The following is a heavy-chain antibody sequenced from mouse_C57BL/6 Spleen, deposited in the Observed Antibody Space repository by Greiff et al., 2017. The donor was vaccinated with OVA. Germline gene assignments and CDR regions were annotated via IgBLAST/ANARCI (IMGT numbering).Heavy chain of an antibody. J-gene: IGHJ4*01. CDR3: ARPPYERAMDY. V-gene: IGHV1-82*01. D-gene: IGHD1-1*01. CDR2: IYPGDGDT. CDR1: GYAFSSSW. Sequence: QVQLQQSGPELVKPGASVKISCKASGYAFSSSWMNWVKQRPGKGLEWIGRIYPGDGDTNYNGKFKGKATLTADKSSSTAYMQRSSLTSEDSAVYFGARPPYERAMDYWGQGTSVTVSS.